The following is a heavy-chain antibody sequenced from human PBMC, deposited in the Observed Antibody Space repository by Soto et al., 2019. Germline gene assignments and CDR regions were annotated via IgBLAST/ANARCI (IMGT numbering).Heavy chain of an antibody. V-gene: IGHV3-33*01. CDR1: GFTFSSYG. CDR3: ARDLPTRHYDILTGYPLYYYYGMDV. D-gene: IGHD3-9*01. J-gene: IGHJ6*02. CDR2: IWYDGSNK. Sequence: QVQLVESGGGVVQPGRSLRLSCAASGFTFSSYGMHWVRQAPGKGLEWVAVIWYDGSNKYYADSVKGRFTISRDNSNITLYMQMNSLRAEDTAVYYCARDLPTRHYDILTGYPLYYYYGMDVWGQGTTVTVSS.